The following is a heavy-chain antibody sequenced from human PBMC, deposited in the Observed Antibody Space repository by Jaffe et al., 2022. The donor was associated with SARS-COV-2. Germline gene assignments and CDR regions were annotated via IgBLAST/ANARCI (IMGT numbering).Heavy chain of an antibody. D-gene: IGHD2-15*01. CDR2: IYHSGST. CDR1: GGSISSGGYS. V-gene: IGHV4-30-2*01. Sequence: QLQLQESGSGLVKPSQTLSLTCAVSGGSISSGGYSWSWIRQPPGKGLEWIGYIYHSGSTYYNPSLKSRVTISVDRSKNQFSLKLSSVTAADTAVYYCARESAASAPGWFDPWGQGTLVTVSS. J-gene: IGHJ5*02. CDR3: ARESAASAPGWFDP.